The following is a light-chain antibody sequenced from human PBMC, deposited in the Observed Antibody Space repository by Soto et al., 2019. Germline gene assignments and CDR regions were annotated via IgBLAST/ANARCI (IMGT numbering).Light chain of an antibody. V-gene: IGLV2-23*01. Sequence: QSALAQPASVSGSPGQSITISCTGSSRDGGRYNLVSWYQQYPGKAPKLMIYEDTQRPSGVSNRFSGSKSGNTASLTISGLQADDEADYYCCSYAGSSIYVVFGGVTKVTVL. CDR3: CSYAGSSIYVV. CDR1: SRDGGRYNL. CDR2: EDT. J-gene: IGLJ2*01.